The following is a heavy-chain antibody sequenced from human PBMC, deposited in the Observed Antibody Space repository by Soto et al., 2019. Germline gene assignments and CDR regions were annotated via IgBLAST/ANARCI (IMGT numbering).Heavy chain of an antibody. D-gene: IGHD4-17*01. J-gene: IGHJ6*02. CDR1: GYTFTGYY. CDR2: INPNSGGT. CDR3: ARLTTSPSKDLSYHYHSIDV. Sequence: ASVKVSCKASGYTFTGYYMHWVRQAPGQGLEWMGWINPNSGGTNYAQKFQGRVTMTRDTSISTAYMELSRLRSDDTAMYYCARLTTSPSKDLSYHYHSIDVWGLGTTVTVS. V-gene: IGHV1-2*02.